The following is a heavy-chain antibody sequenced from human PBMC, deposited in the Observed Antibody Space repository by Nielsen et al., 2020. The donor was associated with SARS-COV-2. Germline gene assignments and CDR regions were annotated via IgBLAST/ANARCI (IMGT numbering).Heavy chain of an antibody. CDR2: ISGSGGST. D-gene: IGHD2-15*01. V-gene: IGHV3-23*01. J-gene: IGHJ6*02. Sequence: VRQAPGKGLEWVSAISGSGGSTYYADSVKARFTISRDNSKNTLYLQMNSLRAEDTAVYYCAKGGYCSGGSCYSGYYYGMDVWGQGTTVTVSS. CDR3: AKGGYCSGGSCYSGYYYGMDV.